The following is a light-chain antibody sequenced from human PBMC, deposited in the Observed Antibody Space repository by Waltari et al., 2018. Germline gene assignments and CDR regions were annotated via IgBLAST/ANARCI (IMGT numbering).Light chain of an antibody. V-gene: IGKV3-20*01. Sequence: VLTQSPATLTLSPGERATLSCRASQYVSAGYLAWYRQKPGQPPRLLIYGASTRATGITDWFSGGGSGTDFTLTISRLEAEDSAVYYCQQYATYAWTFGRGTKVEIK. CDR1: QYVSAGY. CDR3: QQYATYAWT. J-gene: IGKJ1*01. CDR2: GAS.